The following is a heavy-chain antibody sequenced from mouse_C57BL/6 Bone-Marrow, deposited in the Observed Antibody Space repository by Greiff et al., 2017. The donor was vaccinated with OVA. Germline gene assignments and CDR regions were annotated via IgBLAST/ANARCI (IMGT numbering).Heavy chain of an antibody. CDR1: GFTFTDYY. CDR3: ARYRPYGSSTWYFDV. J-gene: IGHJ1*03. CDR2: IRNKANGYTT. Sequence: EVMLVESGGGLVQPGGSLSLSCAASGFTFTDYYMSWVRQPPGKALEWLGFIRNKANGYTTEYSASVKGRFTISRDNSQSILYLQMNALRAEDSATYYCARYRPYGSSTWYFDVWGTGTTVTVSS. V-gene: IGHV7-3*01. D-gene: IGHD1-1*01.